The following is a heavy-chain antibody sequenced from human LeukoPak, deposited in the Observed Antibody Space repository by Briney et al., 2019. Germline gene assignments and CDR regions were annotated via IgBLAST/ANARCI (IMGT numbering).Heavy chain of an antibody. CDR1: GGSFSGYY. J-gene: IGHJ2*01. CDR3: ARLLDWGSDHWYFDL. CDR2: ITRTGRT. V-gene: IGHV4-34*01. D-gene: IGHD3-9*01. Sequence: SETLSLTCAVYGGSFSGYYWSWIRQPPEKGLDWIGEITRTGRTNYNPALKGRVTMSLDTSKNQFSLELSSMTAADTAVYYCARLLDWGSDHWYFDLWGRGTLVTVSS.